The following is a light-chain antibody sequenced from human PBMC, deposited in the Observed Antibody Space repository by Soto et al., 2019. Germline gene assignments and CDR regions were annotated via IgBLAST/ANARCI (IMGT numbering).Light chain of an antibody. V-gene: IGLV2-14*01. CDR3: SSFSSSSTPYV. J-gene: IGLJ1*01. CDR2: EVN. CDR1: STDVGGYKY. Sequence: QSVLTQPASVSGSPGQSITISCTGTSTDVGGYKYVSWYQQHPGTAPKLMIFEVNGRPSGVSDRFSGSKSGNTASLTISGLQPEGEADYYCSSFSSSSTPYVFGTGTKVTVL.